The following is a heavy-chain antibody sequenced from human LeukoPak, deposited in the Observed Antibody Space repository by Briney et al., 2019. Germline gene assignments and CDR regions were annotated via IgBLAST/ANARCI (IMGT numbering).Heavy chain of an antibody. CDR3: ARAKGSSVLDY. J-gene: IGHJ4*02. CDR2: ISSSSYI. CDR1: GFTFSSYG. Sequence: AGGSLRLSCAASGFTFSSYGMSWVRQAPGKGLEWVSSISSSSYIYYADSVKGRFTISRDNAKNSLYLQMNSLRAEDTAVYYCARAKGSSVLDYWGQGTLVTVSS. V-gene: IGHV3-21*01.